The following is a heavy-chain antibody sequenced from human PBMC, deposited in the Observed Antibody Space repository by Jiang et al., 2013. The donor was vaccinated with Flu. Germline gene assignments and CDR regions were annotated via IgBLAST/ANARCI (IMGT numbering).Heavy chain of an antibody. CDR3: ARLCPREGFWSGQNYFDF. V-gene: IGHV4-34*01. D-gene: IGHD3-3*01. CDR1: GGSFSGYY. Sequence: LLKPSETLSLTCAVYGGSFSGYYWSWIRQPPGKGLEWIGEINHSGSTNYNPSLKSRVTISVDTSKNQFSLKLSSVTAADTAVYYCARLCPREGFWSGQNYFDFWGQGTLVTVSS. J-gene: IGHJ4*02. CDR2: INHSGST.